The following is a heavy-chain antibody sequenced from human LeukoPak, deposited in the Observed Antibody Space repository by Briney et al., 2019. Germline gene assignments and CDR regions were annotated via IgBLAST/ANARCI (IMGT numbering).Heavy chain of an antibody. CDR2: VRFDGSDK. CDR1: RFSFNSYG. Sequence: GGSLRLSCEASRFSFNSYGMHWVRQAPGRGLEWVAFVRFDGSDKYYADSVKGRFTISRDNAKNSLYLQMNSLRAEDTAVYYCARENGFQLPGGLGGLYYYMDVWGKGTTVTVSS. CDR3: ARENGFQLPGGLGGLYYYMDV. V-gene: IGHV3-30*02. D-gene: IGHD2-2*01. J-gene: IGHJ6*03.